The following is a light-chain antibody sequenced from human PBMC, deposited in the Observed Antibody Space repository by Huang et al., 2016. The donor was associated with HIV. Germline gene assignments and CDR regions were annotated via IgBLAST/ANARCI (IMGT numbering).Light chain of an antibody. V-gene: IGKV3-11*01. Sequence: EIVLTQSPVTLSLSPGERATISCRASQSVSVYLAWYQQKPGQAPRLLIYDASTRATGIPARFSGSGSGTDFTLTINSLEPEDFAVYYCQHRYNWPETFGQGTRLEIK. CDR2: DAS. CDR3: QHRYNWPET. CDR1: QSVSVY. J-gene: IGKJ5*01.